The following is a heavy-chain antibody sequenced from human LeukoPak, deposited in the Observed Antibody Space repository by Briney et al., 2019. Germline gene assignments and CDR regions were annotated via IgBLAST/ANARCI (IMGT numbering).Heavy chain of an antibody. CDR1: GFTFSSHW. D-gene: IGHD3-3*01. V-gene: IGHV3-48*04. CDR3: ARPTSESGLD. CDR2: ISSSSSTI. J-gene: IGHJ4*02. Sequence: PGGSLRLSCAASGFTFSSHWMNWVRQAPGKGLEWVSYISSSSSTIYYADSVKGRFTISRDNAKNSLYLQMNSLRAEDTAVYYCARPTSESGLDWGQGTLVTVSS.